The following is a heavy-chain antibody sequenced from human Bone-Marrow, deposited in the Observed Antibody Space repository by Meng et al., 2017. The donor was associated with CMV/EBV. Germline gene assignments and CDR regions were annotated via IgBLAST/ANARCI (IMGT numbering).Heavy chain of an antibody. J-gene: IGHJ4*02. CDR3: ARDLQYYYDSSGTQDVDY. CDR1: GYTFTSYG. Sequence: ASVKVSCKASGYTFTSYGITWVRQAPGQGLEWMGWISTYNANTNYAQKFQGRVTMTTDTSTTTAYMELRSLRSDDTAVYYCARDLQYYYDSSGTQDVDYWGQGTLVTVSS. CDR2: ISTYNANT. V-gene: IGHV1-18*01. D-gene: IGHD3-22*01.